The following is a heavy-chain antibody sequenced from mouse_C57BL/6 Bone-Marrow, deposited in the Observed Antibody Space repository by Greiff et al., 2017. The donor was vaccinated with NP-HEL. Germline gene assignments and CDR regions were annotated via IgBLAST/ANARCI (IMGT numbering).Heavy chain of an antibody. Sequence: QVQLQQSGAELMKPGASVKLSCKATGYTFTGYWIEWVKPSPGHGLEWIGVILPGSGSTIYNEKFKGKATFTADTSSNTAYMQLSSLTTEDSAIYSCARTGRDLYYEYGYWYFDVWGTGTTVTVSS. D-gene: IGHD2-4*01. J-gene: IGHJ1*03. CDR3: ARTGRDLYYEYGYWYFDV. V-gene: IGHV1-9*01. CDR1: GYTFTGYW. CDR2: ILPGSGST.